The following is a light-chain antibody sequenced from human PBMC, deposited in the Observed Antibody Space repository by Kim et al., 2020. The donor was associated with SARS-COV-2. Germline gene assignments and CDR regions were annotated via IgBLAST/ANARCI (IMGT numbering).Light chain of an antibody. CDR3: SSYTNTNAFWV. CDR1: SSDVGGYDY. V-gene: IGLV2-14*03. Sequence: QSALAQPASVSGSPGQSITISCTGTSSDVGGYDYVSWYRHHPGRAPKLMIYDVSKRPSGVSNRFSGSKSGNTASLTISGLQAEDEADYYCSSYTNTNAFWVFGGGTQLTVL. J-gene: IGLJ3*02. CDR2: DVS.